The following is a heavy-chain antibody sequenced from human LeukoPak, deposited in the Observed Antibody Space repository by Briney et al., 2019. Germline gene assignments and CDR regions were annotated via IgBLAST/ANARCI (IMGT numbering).Heavy chain of an antibody. CDR3: SKRNSTGWYYFDY. J-gene: IGHJ4*02. CDR1: GXTFSSYG. Sequence: GGSLRLACAASGXTFSSYGMSWVRQAPGKGLEWVSSISGSGGSTYYADSVKGRFTISRDNSKNTLYLQMNSLRAEDTAVYYCSKRNSTGWYYFDYWGQGTLVTVSS. D-gene: IGHD6-19*01. V-gene: IGHV3-23*01. CDR2: ISGSGGST.